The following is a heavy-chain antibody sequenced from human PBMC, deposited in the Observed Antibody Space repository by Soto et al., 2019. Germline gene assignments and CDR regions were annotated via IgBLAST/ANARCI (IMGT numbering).Heavy chain of an antibody. Sequence: GGSLRLSCAASGFTFRSYWMYWVRQAPGKGLVWVSGISSDGSVTNYADSVKGRFTIPRDNAKNTLYMQMTSLRAADTAVYFCARGGGDSQSYYYYYAMDVWGQGTTVTVS. V-gene: IGHV3-74*01. J-gene: IGHJ6*02. CDR1: GFTFRSYW. CDR3: ARGGGDSQSYYYYYAMDV. D-gene: IGHD2-21*02. CDR2: ISSDGSVT.